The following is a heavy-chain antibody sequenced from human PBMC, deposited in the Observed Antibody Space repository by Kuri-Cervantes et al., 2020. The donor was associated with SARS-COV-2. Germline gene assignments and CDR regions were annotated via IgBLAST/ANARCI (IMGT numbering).Heavy chain of an antibody. V-gene: IGHV4-59*01. CDR1: GGSISSYY. D-gene: IGHD3-22*01. Sequence: SETLSLTCTVSGGSISSYYWSWIRQPPGKGLEWIGYIYYSGSTNYNPSLKSRVTISVDTSKNQFSLKLSSVTAADTAVYYCARHRAGGYYDSSGLDVWGQGTTVTVSS. J-gene: IGHJ6*02. CDR3: ARHRAGGYYDSSGLDV. CDR2: IYYSGST.